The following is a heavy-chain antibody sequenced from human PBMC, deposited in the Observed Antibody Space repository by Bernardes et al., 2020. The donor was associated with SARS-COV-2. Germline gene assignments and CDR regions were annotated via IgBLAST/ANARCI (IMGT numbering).Heavy chain of an antibody. CDR1: GFTFSSYD. Sequence: GGSLRLSCAASGFTFSSYDMHWVRQATGKGLEWVSAIGTAGDTYYPGSVKGRFTISRENAKNSLYLQMNSLRAGDTAVYYCARADYGGSFYYYYGMDVWGQGTTVTV. D-gene: IGHD2-15*01. CDR3: ARADYGGSFYYYYGMDV. V-gene: IGHV3-13*01. J-gene: IGHJ6*02. CDR2: IGTAGDT.